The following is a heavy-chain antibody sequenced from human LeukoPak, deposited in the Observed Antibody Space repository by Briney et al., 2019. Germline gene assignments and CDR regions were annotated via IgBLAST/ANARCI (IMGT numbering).Heavy chain of an antibody. CDR3: SRLLVFNSGGEAFDH. D-gene: IGHD3-16*01. J-gene: IGHJ4*02. Sequence: GGSLRLSCAASGFTFSRYWMSWVRQAPGKGLEWVANIKQDGSEKYYVDSVKGRFTISRDNAKNSLYLQMNSLRAEDTAVYYCSRLLVFNSGGEAFDHWGQGTLVTVSS. CDR2: IKQDGSEK. CDR1: GFTFSRYW. V-gene: IGHV3-7*01.